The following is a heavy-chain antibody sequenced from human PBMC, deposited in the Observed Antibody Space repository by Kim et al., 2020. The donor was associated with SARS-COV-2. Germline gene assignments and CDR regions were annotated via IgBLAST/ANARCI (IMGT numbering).Heavy chain of an antibody. V-gene: IGHV1-8*01. CDR3: ASLGNSYGSGSYYPKGYYYYGMDV. CDR2: MNPNSGNT. CDR1: GYTFTSYD. D-gene: IGHD3-10*01. Sequence: ASVKVSCKASGYTFTSYDINWVRQATGQGLEWMGWMNPNSGNTGYAQKFQGRVTMTRNTSISTAYMELSSLRSEDTAVYYCASLGNSYGSGSYYPKGYYYYGMDVWGQGTTVTVSS. J-gene: IGHJ6*02.